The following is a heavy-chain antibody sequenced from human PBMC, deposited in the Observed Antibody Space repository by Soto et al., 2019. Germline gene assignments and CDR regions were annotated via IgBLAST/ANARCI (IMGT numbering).Heavy chain of an antibody. CDR2: IYYIGST. V-gene: IGHV4-39*01. D-gene: IGHD2-15*01. CDR3: ARLRAPTLNDAFDI. J-gene: IGHJ3*02. Sequence: QLQLQESGPGLVQPSETLSLTCIVSGAFLASSSSYWGWIPKPPEKGLVWIGIIYYIGSTYYNPSLKSRVTISVDTSKNQFSLKLSSVTAADTAVYYCARLRAPTLNDAFDIWGRGTMVTVSS. CDR1: GAFLASSSSY.